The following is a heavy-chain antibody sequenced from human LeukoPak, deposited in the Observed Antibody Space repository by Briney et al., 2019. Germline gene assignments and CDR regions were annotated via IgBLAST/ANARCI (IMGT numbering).Heavy chain of an antibody. V-gene: IGHV3-64D*09. J-gene: IGHJ6*02. CDR1: GFTFSRYA. Sequence: GGSLRLSCTASGFTFSRYAMHWVRQAPGKGLEYVSGSSSNGASTYYADSLKDRFTISRDNSKNTVSLQMSGLRAEDTAVYYCVKVYYYDSSGYYVGGTYFGMDVWGQGTTVTVSS. CDR2: SSSNGAST. D-gene: IGHD3-22*01. CDR3: VKVYYYDSSGYYVGGTYFGMDV.